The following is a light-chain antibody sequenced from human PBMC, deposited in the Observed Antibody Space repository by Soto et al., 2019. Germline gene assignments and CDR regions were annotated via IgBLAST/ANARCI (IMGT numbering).Light chain of an antibody. J-gene: IGKJ3*01. CDR3: QKYNSAPFT. CDR2: DAS. V-gene: IGKV3-11*01. CDR1: LNVNSY. Sequence: VLTQSPATLSLSPGERATLSCRASLNVNSYLAWYQQKPGQAPRLLIYDASSRAAGIPSRFSGGGSGADFTLTISSLQPEDFATYYCQKYNSAPFTFGPGTKVDIK.